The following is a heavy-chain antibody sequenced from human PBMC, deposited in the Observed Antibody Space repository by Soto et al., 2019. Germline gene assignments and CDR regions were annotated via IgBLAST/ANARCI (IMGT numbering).Heavy chain of an antibody. CDR3: ARGRYCSGGSCSSYGMDV. V-gene: IGHV1-18*01. CDR1: GYTFTSYG. CDR2: ISAYNGNT. J-gene: IGHJ6*02. D-gene: IGHD2-15*01. Sequence: GASVKVSCKASGYTFTSYGISWVRRAPGQGLEWMGWISAYNGNTNYAQKLQGRVTMTTDTSTSTAYMELRSLRSDDTAVYYCARGRYCSGGSCSSYGMDVWGQGTTVTVSS.